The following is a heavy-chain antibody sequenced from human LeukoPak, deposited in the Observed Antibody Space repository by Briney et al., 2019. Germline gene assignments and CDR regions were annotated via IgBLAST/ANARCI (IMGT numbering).Heavy chain of an antibody. D-gene: IGHD4-17*01. CDR1: GFTFSIYS. Sequence: GGSLRLSCAASGFTFSIYSMNWVRQAPGKGLEWVSYIGGTHSNIYYADSVKGRFTISRDDAKSSLYLQMNSLRDEDTAVYYCARDRDYAFDSWGQGTLVTVPS. V-gene: IGHV3-48*02. CDR3: ARDRDYAFDS. J-gene: IGHJ4*02. CDR2: IGGTHSNI.